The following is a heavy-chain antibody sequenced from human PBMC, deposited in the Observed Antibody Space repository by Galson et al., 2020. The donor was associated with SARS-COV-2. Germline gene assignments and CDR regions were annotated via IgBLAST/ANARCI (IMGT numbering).Heavy chain of an antibody. CDR1: GFTFSSYS. J-gene: IGHJ4*02. D-gene: IGHD3-16*02. CDR3: ARDYDYVWGSYRYTFDY. CDR2: ISSSSSYI. Sequence: NSGGSLRLSCAASGFTFSSYSMNWVRQAPGKGLEWVSSISSSSSYIYYADSVKGRFTISRDNAKNSLYLQMNSLRAEDTAVYYCARDYDYVWGSYRYTFDYWGQGTLVTVSS. V-gene: IGHV3-21*01.